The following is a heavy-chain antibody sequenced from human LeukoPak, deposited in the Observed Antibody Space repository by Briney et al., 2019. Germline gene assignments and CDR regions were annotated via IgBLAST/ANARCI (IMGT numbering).Heavy chain of an antibody. J-gene: IGHJ4*02. CDR1: GFTFSNYN. CDR2: ISTRSTYI. CDR3: AREEEWYASGTYYKGFDS. D-gene: IGHD3-10*01. V-gene: IGHV3-21*01. Sequence: GSLRLSCAASGFTFSNYNMNWVRQAPGKGLEWVSRISTRSTYIYYADSVKGRFTISRDNAKNSLYLQMNSLRADDTAVYYCAREEEWYASGTYYKGFDSWGQGTLVTVSS.